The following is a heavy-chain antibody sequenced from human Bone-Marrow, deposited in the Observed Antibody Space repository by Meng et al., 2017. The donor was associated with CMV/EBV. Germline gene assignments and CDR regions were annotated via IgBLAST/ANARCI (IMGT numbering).Heavy chain of an antibody. J-gene: IGHJ4*02. CDR1: GVSFMPQA. Sequence: GVSFMPQAMHGGRQAPGKGLEWWAVLWYDGSDMYYAHSVKGRFTVSRDNSKNTLYLQMDSLRAEDTAMYFCARASGEYGDYVERFDFWGQGTLVTVSS. CDR3: ARASGEYGDYVERFDF. D-gene: IGHD4-17*01. CDR2: LWYDGSDM. V-gene: IGHV3-33*01.